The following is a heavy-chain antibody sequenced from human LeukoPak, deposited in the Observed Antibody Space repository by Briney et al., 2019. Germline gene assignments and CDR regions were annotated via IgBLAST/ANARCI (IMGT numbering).Heavy chain of an antibody. CDR3: AKFPALTVTASTDY. J-gene: IGHJ4*02. V-gene: IGHV3-23*01. CDR2: ISGSVGST. CDR1: GFPFSSYA. D-gene: IGHD4-17*01. Sequence: GGPLRLSCAASGFPFSSYAMSWARQAPGKGLKGVPAISGSVGSTYYAASVKGRFTIARDNSKMSLYLKRLSVKAEDTSVYYCAKFPALTVTASTDYWGQGTLVTVSS.